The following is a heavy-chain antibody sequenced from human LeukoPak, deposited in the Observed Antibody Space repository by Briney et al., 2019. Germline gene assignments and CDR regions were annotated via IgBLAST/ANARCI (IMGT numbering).Heavy chain of an antibody. D-gene: IGHD3-10*01. CDR1: GFTFSSYE. CDR2: ISSSGSTI. Sequence: PGGSLRLSCAASGFTFSSYEMNWVRQAPGKGLEWVSYISSSGSTIYYADSVKGRFTISRDNAKNSLYLQMNSLRAEDTAVYYCARDYYGSGSYYFISYYYYYMDVWGKGTTVTISS. V-gene: IGHV3-48*03. J-gene: IGHJ6*03. CDR3: ARDYYGSGSYYFISYYYYYMDV.